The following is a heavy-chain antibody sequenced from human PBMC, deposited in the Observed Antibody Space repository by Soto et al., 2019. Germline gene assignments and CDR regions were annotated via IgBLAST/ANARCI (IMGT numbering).Heavy chain of an antibody. J-gene: IGHJ4*02. D-gene: IGHD3-22*01. CDR3: ARDESYYDSSGYYYNRPKYYFDY. CDR2: ISSSSSTI. V-gene: IGHV3-11*01. CDR1: GFTFSDYY. Sequence: GGSLRLSCAASGFTFSDYYMSWIRQAPGKGLEWVSYISSSSSTIYYADSVKGRFTISRDNAKNSLYLQMNSLRAEDTAVYYCARDESYYDSSGYYYNRPKYYFDYWGQGTLVTVSS.